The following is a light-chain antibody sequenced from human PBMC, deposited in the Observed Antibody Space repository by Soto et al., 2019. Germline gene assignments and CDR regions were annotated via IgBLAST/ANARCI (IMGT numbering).Light chain of an antibody. CDR3: QQYNSYSPWT. CDR1: QSIRNW. V-gene: IGKV1-5*01. CDR2: DAS. Sequence: DIQMTQSPSTLSASVGDRVTITCRASQSIRNWLAWYQQKPGMAPKLLIFDASSLESGVPSRFSGSGSGTEFTLPIRSLQPDDFATYYCQQYNSYSPWTFGQGTKVEIK. J-gene: IGKJ1*01.